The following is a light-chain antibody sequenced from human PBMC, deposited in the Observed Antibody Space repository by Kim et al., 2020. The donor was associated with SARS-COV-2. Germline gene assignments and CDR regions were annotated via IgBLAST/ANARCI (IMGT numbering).Light chain of an antibody. Sequence: PASISCRSSQSLVYSDGNIYLNGFHQRTGQSPPRLIYKVSNRDSGVPDRFSGSGSGNGFTLQISRVEAEDVGVYYRMQGTHWPSTFGPGTKVDIK. CDR3: MQGTHWPST. V-gene: IGKV2-30*01. CDR2: KVS. J-gene: IGKJ3*01. CDR1: QSLVYSDGNIY.